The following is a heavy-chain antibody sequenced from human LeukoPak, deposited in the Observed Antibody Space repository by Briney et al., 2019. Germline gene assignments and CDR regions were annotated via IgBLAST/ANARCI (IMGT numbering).Heavy chain of an antibody. CDR2: ISAYNGNT. Sequence: ASVKVSCKASGYIFTSYVFSWVRQAPGQGLEWMGWISAYNGNTHYAQKLQGRVTMTTDTSTRTAYMELRSLRSDDTAVYYCAKGEGGYSSSGVPINWFDPWGQGTLVTVSS. D-gene: IGHD6-13*01. CDR1: GYIFTSYV. CDR3: AKGEGGYSSSGVPINWFDP. V-gene: IGHV1-18*01. J-gene: IGHJ5*02.